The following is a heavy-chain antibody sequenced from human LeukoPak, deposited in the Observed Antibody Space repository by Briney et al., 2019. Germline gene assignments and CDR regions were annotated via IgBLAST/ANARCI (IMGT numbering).Heavy chain of an antibody. Sequence: GESLRISCKDSGYSFTNYWIGWVRQMPGKGLEWMGIIYPGDSHTRYSPSFQDQVTISADKSIGTAYLQWSSLKASDTAIYYCAGGPTVYGMDVWGQGTTVTVSS. V-gene: IGHV5-51*01. D-gene: IGHD2-15*01. CDR2: IYPGDSHT. J-gene: IGHJ6*02. CDR3: AGGPTVYGMDV. CDR1: GYSFTNYW.